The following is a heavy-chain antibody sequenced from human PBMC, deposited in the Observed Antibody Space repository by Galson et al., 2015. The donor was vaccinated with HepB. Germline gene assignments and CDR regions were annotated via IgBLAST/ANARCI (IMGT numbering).Heavy chain of an antibody. Sequence: VKVSCKVSGYTFTDYYMHWVQQAPGKGLEWMGLVDPEDGETIYAEKFQGRVTITADTSTDTAYMELSSLRSEDTAVYYCATCSTSCYVHPSLDESYYYMDVWGKGTTVTVSS. CDR1: GYTFTDYY. D-gene: IGHD2-2*01. V-gene: IGHV1-69-2*01. J-gene: IGHJ6*03. CDR3: ATCSTSCYVHPSLDESYYYMDV. CDR2: VDPEDGET.